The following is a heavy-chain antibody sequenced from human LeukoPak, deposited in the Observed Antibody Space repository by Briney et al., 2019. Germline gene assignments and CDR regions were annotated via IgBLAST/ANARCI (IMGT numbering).Heavy chain of an antibody. CDR2: INHSGST. CDR3: ARELDP. V-gene: IGHV4-34*01. Sequence: PSETLSLTCAVYGASFSGYYWSWIRQPPGKGLEWIGEINHSGSTNYNPSLKSRVTISVDTSKNQFSLKLRSVTAADTAVYYCARELDPWGQGTLVTVSS. CDR1: GASFSGYY. J-gene: IGHJ5*02.